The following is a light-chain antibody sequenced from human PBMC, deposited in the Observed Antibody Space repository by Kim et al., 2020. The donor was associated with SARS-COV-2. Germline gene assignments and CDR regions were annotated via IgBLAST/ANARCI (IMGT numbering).Light chain of an antibody. CDR2: RDS. CDR1: SSNIGNNY. J-gene: IGLJ3*02. CDR3: AAWDDSLSAVV. Sequence: ELTQPPSASGTPGQRVTISCSGSSSNIGNNYVSWFQQLPGTAPKLLIYRDSRRPSGVPERFSGSKSGTSASLPISGLRSEDEADYYCAAWDDSLSAVVFGGGTQLTVL. V-gene: IGLV1-47*01.